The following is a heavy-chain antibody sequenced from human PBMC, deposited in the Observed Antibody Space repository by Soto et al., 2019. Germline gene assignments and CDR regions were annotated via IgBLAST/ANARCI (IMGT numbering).Heavy chain of an antibody. D-gene: IGHD2-2*01. V-gene: IGHV1-69*13. CDR2: IIPRSATS. CDR3: AREGLVLVPTTVNSDYYYYAMEV. Sequence: SVKVSCKSSGDTVSTYSITGTRQAPGQGLEWMGGIIPRSATSNYAQKFQGRVTITADESTNTAYMELSSLRSEDTAVYYCAREGLVLVPTTVNSDYYYYAMEVWGQGTTVTVSS. CDR1: GDTVSTYS. J-gene: IGHJ6*02.